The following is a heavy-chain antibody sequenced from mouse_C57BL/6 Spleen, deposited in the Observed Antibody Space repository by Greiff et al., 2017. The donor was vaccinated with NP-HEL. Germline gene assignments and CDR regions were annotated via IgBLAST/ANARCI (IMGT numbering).Heavy chain of an antibody. J-gene: IGHJ4*01. Sequence: VQLQQSGAELVKPGASVKMSCKASGYTFTSYWITWVKQRPGQGLEWIGDIYPGSGSTNYNEKFKSKATLTVDTSSSTAYMQLSSLTSEDSAVYYCARKGYYSTHYYAMDYWGQGTSVTVSS. CDR2: IYPGSGST. D-gene: IGHD2-5*01. V-gene: IGHV1-55*01. CDR1: GYTFTSYW. CDR3: ARKGYYSTHYYAMDY.